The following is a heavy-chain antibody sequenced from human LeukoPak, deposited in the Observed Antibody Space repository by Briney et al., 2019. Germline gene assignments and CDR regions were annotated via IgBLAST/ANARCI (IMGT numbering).Heavy chain of an antibody. CDR2: INHSGST. D-gene: IGHD4-17*01. Sequence: SETLSLTCAVYGGSFSGYYWSWIRQPPGKGLEWIGEINHSGSTNYNPSLKSRVTISVDTSKNQFSLKLSSVTAADPAVYYCASGGYGDYLPFDYWGQGTLVTVSS. V-gene: IGHV4-34*01. CDR3: ASGGYGDYLPFDY. CDR1: GGSFSGYY. J-gene: IGHJ4*02.